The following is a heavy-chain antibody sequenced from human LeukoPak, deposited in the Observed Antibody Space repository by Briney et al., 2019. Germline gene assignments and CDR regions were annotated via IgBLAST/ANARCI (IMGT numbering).Heavy chain of an antibody. CDR3: AKDRPSHSSGWYVFDY. Sequence: GGSLRLSCAASGFIFSSYAMSWVRQAPGKGLEWVSAISGSGGSTYYADSVKGRFTISRDNSKNTLYLQMNSLRAEDTAVYYCAKDRPSHSSGWYVFDYWGQGTLVTVSS. CDR2: ISGSGGST. D-gene: IGHD6-19*01. J-gene: IGHJ4*02. CDR1: GFIFSSYA. V-gene: IGHV3-23*01.